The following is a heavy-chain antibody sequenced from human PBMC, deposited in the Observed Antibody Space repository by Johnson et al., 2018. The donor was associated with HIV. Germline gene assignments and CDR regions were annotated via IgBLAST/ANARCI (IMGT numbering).Heavy chain of an antibody. D-gene: IGHD3-10*01. V-gene: IGHV3-15*01. Sequence: EVQLVESGGGLVKPGGSLRLSCAASGFTFSNAWMSWVRQAPGKGLEWVGRIKSKTDGGTTDYAAPVKGRFTISRDDSKNTLYLQMNSLKTEDTAVYYCTTDDGSGTGYPVLVMDIWGQGTMVTVSS. CDR2: IKSKTDGGTT. CDR1: GFTFSNAW. CDR3: TTDDGSGTGYPVLVMDI. J-gene: IGHJ3*02.